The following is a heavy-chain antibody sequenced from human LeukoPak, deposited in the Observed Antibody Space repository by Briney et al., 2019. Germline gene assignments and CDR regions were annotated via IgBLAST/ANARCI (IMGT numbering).Heavy chain of an antibody. V-gene: IGHV3-23*01. D-gene: IGHD6-19*01. J-gene: IGHJ6*03. Sequence: GGSLRLSCAASGFAFSTFAMGWVRQSPGKGLEWLSTINGGGNTTFYADSVKGRFTISRDNSKNTLYLHMGSLRPDDTAIYYCTKELHVAVAVADYYYFYMDVWGRGTAVTVSS. CDR2: INGGGNTT. CDR1: GFAFSTFA. CDR3: TKELHVAVAVADYYYFYMDV.